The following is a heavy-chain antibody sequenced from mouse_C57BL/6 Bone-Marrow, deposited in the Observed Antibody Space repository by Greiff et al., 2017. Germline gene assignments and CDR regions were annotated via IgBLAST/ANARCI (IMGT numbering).Heavy chain of an antibody. CDR3: ARTPYYSGTPWFAY. D-gene: IGHD1-1*01. CDR2: IDPSDSYT. Sequence: VQLQQPGAELVRPGTSVQLSCKASGYTFTSYWMHWVKQRPGQGLEWIGVIDPSDSYTNYNQKFTGQATLSANTSSSTAYMELSSLTSEDSAVYYCARTPYYSGTPWFAYWGQGTLVTVSA. CDR1: GYTFTSYW. J-gene: IGHJ3*01. V-gene: IGHV1-59*01.